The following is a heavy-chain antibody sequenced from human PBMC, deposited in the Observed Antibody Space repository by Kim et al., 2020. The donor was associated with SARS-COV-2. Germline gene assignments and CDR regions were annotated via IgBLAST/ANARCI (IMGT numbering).Heavy chain of an antibody. CDR3: ARLQLGLSDYYYYYMDV. CDR1: GGSFSGYY. V-gene: IGHV4-34*01. CDR2: INHSGST. J-gene: IGHJ6*03. D-gene: IGHD7-27*01. Sequence: SETLSLTCAVYGGSFSGYYWSWIRQPPGKGLEWIGEINHSGSTNYNPSLKSRVTISVDTSKNQFSLKLSSVTAADTAVYYCARLQLGLSDYYYYYMDVWG.